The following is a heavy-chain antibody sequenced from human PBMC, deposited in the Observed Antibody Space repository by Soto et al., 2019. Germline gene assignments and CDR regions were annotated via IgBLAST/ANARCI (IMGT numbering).Heavy chain of an antibody. CDR3: ARAYGSGWQRGYYFDY. Sequence: QLQLQESGPGLVKPSETLSLTCTVSGGSISSSSYYWGWIRQPPGKELEWIGSIYYSGSTYYNPSLKGRVTISVDTSNNQFSLKLSSVTAADTAVYYCARAYGSGWQRGYYFDYWGQGTLVTVSS. CDR2: IYYSGST. V-gene: IGHV4-39*01. J-gene: IGHJ4*02. CDR1: GGSISSSSYY. D-gene: IGHD6-19*01.